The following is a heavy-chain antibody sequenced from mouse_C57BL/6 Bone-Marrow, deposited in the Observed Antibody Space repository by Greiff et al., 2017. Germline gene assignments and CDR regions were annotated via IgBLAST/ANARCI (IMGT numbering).Heavy chain of an antibody. CDR3: ARPHYYGSSPYAMDY. CDR1: GYTFTSYW. J-gene: IGHJ4*01. CDR2: IDPSDSET. Sequence: VQLQQPGAELVRPGSSVKLSCKASGYTFTSYWMHWVKQRPIQGLEWIGNIDPSDSETHYNQKFKDKATLTVDKSSSTAYMQLSSLTSEDSAVXYCARPHYYGSSPYAMDYWGQGTSVTVSS. D-gene: IGHD1-1*01. V-gene: IGHV1-52*01.